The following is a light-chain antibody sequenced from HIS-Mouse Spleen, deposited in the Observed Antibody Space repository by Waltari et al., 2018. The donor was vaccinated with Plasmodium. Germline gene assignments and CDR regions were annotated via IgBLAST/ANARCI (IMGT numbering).Light chain of an antibody. CDR1: ALPTKY. V-gene: IGLV3-10*01. J-gene: IGLJ3*02. CDR3: YSTDSSGNHRV. Sequence: SYELTPPPSVSVSPGQTARITCSGDALPTKYAYWYQQKSGQAPVLVIYEDSKRPSGIPERFSGSSSGTMDTLTISGAQVEDEADYYCYSTDSSGNHRVFGGGTKLTVL. CDR2: EDS.